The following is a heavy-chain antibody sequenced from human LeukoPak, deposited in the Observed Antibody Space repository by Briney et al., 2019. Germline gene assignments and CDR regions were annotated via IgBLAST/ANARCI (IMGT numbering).Heavy chain of an antibody. CDR3: ARGVDYYDSSGTIDY. V-gene: IGHV3-33*01. Sequence: GGSLRLTCAVSGFTFSSYAMHWARQAPGKGLEWVAVVWYDGSKTYSADSVKGRITISRDDSKSTLYLQMNSLRAEDTAVYYCARGVDYYDSSGTIDYWGQGTLVTVSS. CDR1: GFTFSSYA. J-gene: IGHJ4*02. CDR2: VWYDGSKT. D-gene: IGHD3-22*01.